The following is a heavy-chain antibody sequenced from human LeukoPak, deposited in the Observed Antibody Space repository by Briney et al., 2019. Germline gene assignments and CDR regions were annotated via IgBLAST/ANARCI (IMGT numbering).Heavy chain of an antibody. CDR2: VYYTGST. V-gene: IGHV4-39*01. J-gene: IGHJ5*02. CDR3: ARQLGDGYNLVYWFDP. CDR1: GGSISSSSYY. D-gene: IGHD5-24*01. Sequence: PSETLSLTCTVSGGSISSSSYYWGWIRQSPGKGLEWIGSVYYTGSTQDNPSLKGRVTISEDTSKNQFSLKPTSVTAEDTAVYYCARQLGDGYNLVYWFDPWGQGTLVTVSS.